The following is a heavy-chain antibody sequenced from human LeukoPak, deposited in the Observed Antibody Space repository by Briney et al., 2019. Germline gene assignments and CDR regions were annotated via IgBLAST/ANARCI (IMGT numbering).Heavy chain of an antibody. Sequence: PSETLSLTCTVSGVSISIYYWSWIRQPPGKGLEWIGYIYNSESTYYNPSLKSRVTISLDTSKNQFSLRLNSVTAADTAVYYCARVKGSNWFDPWGQGTLVTVSS. CDR1: GVSISIYY. CDR3: ARVKGSNWFDP. V-gene: IGHV4-59*01. J-gene: IGHJ5*02. D-gene: IGHD6-6*01. CDR2: IYNSEST.